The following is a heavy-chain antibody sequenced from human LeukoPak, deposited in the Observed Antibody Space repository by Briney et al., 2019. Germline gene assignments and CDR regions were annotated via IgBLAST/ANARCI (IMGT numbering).Heavy chain of an antibody. CDR3: ARESYSSGWYGGHFDY. J-gene: IGHJ4*02. Sequence: SETLSLTCTVSGGSISSSFYYWDWIRQPPGKGLEWIGSIYYSGSTYYNPSLKSRVTISVDTSKNQFSLKLSSVTAADTAVYYCARESYSSGWYGGHFDYWGQGTLVTVSS. CDR2: IYYSGST. CDR1: GGSISSSFYY. D-gene: IGHD6-19*01. V-gene: IGHV4-39*07.